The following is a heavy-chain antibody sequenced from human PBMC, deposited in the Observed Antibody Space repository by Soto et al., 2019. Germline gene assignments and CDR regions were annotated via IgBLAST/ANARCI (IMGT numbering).Heavy chain of an antibody. V-gene: IGHV3-30-3*01. Sequence: QVQLVESGGGVVQPGRSLRLSCAASGFTFSSYARHWVRQAPGKGLEWVAVISYDGSNKYYADSVKGRFTISRDNSKNTLYLQMNSLRAEDTAVYYCARDYDILTGYFYYWGQGTLVTVSS. D-gene: IGHD3-9*01. CDR3: ARDYDILTGYFYY. CDR1: GFTFSSYA. CDR2: ISYDGSNK. J-gene: IGHJ4*02.